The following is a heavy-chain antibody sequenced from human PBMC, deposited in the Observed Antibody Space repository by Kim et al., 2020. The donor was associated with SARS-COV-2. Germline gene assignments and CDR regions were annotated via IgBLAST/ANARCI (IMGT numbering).Heavy chain of an antibody. D-gene: IGHD5-12*01. Sequence: ADPVKGRCTLPRDNTKNTLYLRMNSLGAEDTAVYYCAKDLGDGYNSGGVDYWGQGTLVTVSS. J-gene: IGHJ4*02. V-gene: IGHV3-30-3*02. CDR3: AKDLGDGYNSGGVDY.